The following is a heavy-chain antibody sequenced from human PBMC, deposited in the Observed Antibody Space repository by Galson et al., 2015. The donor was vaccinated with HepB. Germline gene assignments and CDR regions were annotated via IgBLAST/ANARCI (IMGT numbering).Heavy chain of an antibody. Sequence: SLRLSCAASGFTFSSYSMNWVRQAPGKGLEWVSSISSSSSYIYYADSVKGRFTISRDNAKNSLYLQMNSLRAEDTAVYYCAREVVRGVPRGYYYYGMDVWGQGTTVTVSS. V-gene: IGHV3-21*01. D-gene: IGHD3-10*01. CDR3: AREVVRGVPRGYYYYGMDV. CDR1: GFTFSSYS. J-gene: IGHJ6*02. CDR2: ISSSSSYI.